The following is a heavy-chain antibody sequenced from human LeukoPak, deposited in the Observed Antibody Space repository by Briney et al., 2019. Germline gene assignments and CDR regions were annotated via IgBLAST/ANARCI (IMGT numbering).Heavy chain of an antibody. CDR1: GGSFSGYY. CDR2: TNHSGST. J-gene: IGHJ6*03. CDR3: ASARYSYYYMDV. V-gene: IGHV4-34*01. Sequence: SETLSLTCAVYGGSFSGYYWSWIRQPPGKGLEWIGETNHSGSTNYNPSLKSRVTISVDTSKNQFSLKLSSLTAADTAVYYCASARYSYYYMDVWGKGTTVTISS.